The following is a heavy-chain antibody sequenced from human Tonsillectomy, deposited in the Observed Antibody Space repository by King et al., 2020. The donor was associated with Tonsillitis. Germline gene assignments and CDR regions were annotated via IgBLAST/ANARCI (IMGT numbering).Heavy chain of an antibody. D-gene: IGHD3-10*01. CDR2: IYYNGRT. CDR3: AREYYQYSFDP. J-gene: IGHJ5*02. Sequence: QLQESGPGLVKPSQTLSLTCTVPGGSISSGSYYWRWIRQPAGKGLEWIGRIYYNGRTNYNPSLKSRVTISLDTSKNQFSLNLSSVTAADTAVYYCAREYYQYSFDPGGQGTQVTVSS. CDR1: GGSISSGSYY. V-gene: IGHV4-61*02.